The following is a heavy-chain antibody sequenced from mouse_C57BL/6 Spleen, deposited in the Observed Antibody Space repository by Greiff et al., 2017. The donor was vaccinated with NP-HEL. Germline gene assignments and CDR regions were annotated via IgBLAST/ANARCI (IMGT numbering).Heavy chain of an antibody. CDR2: IYPGSGST. CDR3: ARGAYYYGSSLDY. J-gene: IGHJ2*01. Sequence: QVQLQQPGAELVKPGASVKMSCKASGYTFTSYWITWVKQRPGQGLEWIGDIYPGSGSTNYNEKSKSKATLTVDTSSSTAYMQLSSLTSEDSAVYYCARGAYYYGSSLDYWGQGTTLTVSS. V-gene: IGHV1-55*01. D-gene: IGHD1-1*01. CDR1: GYTFTSYW.